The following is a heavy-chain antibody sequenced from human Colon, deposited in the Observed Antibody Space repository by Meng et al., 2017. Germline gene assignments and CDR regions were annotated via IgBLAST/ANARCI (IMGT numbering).Heavy chain of an antibody. CDR2: INPNSGET. CDR1: GYTFTALD. V-gene: IGHV1-8*01. Sequence: QVQLVQSGVEVKKPGAPVRVSGKASGYTFTALDINWVRQATGQGLEWMGWINPNSGETGYAQKFQGRFTMTRDTSISTFYMELSSLTSDDTAVYYCARGIWEGFDYWGQGALVTVSS. J-gene: IGHJ4*02. CDR3: ARGIWEGFDY. D-gene: IGHD1-26*01.